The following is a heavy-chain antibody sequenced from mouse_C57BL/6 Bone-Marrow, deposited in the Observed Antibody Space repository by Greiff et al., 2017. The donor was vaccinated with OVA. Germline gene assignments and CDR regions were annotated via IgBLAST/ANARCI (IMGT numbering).Heavy chain of an antibody. Sequence: EVQRVESGGGLVKPGGSLKLSCAASGFTFSSYAMSWVRQTPEKRLEWVATISDGGSYTYYPDNVKGRFTISRDNAKNNLYLQMSHLKSEDTAMYYCARELPLGTYYYAMDYWGQGTSVTVSS. V-gene: IGHV5-4*01. J-gene: IGHJ4*01. CDR3: ARELPLGTYYYAMDY. CDR1: GFTFSSYA. D-gene: IGHD4-1*01. CDR2: ISDGGSYT.